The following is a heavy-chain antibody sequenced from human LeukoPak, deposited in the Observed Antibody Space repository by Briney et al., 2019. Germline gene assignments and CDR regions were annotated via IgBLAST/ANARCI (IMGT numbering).Heavy chain of an antibody. Sequence: GESLKISCKGSGYSFTSYWIGWVRQMPGKGLEWMGIIYPGDSDTRYSPSFQGQVTISADKSISTAYLQWSSLKASDTAMYYCARAFYDILPTNAFDIWGQGTMVTVSS. V-gene: IGHV5-51*01. CDR2: IYPGDSDT. CDR3: ARAFYDILPTNAFDI. CDR1: GYSFTSYW. D-gene: IGHD3-9*01. J-gene: IGHJ3*02.